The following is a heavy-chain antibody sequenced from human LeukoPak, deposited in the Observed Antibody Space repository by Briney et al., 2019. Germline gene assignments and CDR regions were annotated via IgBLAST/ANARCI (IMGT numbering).Heavy chain of an antibody. CDR3: AKGTDGSLSEPVDY. CDR1: GFTFDDYA. CDR2: ISWNSGSI. J-gene: IGHJ4*02. Sequence: TGGSLRLSCAASGFTFDDYAMHWVRQAPGKGLEWVSGISWNSGSIGYADSVKGRFTISRDNAKNSLYLQMNSLRAEDMALYYCAKGTDGSLSEPVDYWGQGTLVTVSS. D-gene: IGHD3-10*01. V-gene: IGHV3-9*03.